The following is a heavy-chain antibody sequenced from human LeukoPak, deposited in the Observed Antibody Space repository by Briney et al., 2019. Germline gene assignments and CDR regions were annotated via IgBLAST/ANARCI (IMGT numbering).Heavy chain of an antibody. CDR1: GFTFSSYG. D-gene: IGHD3-10*01. CDR3: ATGEVTMVRGGGYYFDY. J-gene: IGHJ4*02. V-gene: IGHV3-30*03. CDR2: ISYDGSNE. Sequence: GGSLRLSCAASGFTFSSYGMHWVRQAPGKGLEWVAVISYDGSNEYYADSVKGRFTISRDNSKNTLYLQMNSLRAEDTAVYYCATGEVTMVRGGGYYFDYWGQGTLATVSS.